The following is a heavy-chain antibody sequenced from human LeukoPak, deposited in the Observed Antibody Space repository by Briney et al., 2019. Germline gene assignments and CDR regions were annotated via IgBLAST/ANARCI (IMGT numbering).Heavy chain of an antibody. CDR2: IYYSGST. CDR1: GGSISSYY. CDR3: ARMSQLGYSSGYDAFDI. J-gene: IGHJ3*02. Sequence: SETLSLTCTVSGGSISSYYWSWIRQPPGKGLEWIGYIYYSGSTNYNPSLKSRVTISVDTSKNQFSLKLSSVTAADTAVYYCARMSQLGYSSGYDAFDIWGQGTMVTVSS. D-gene: IGHD6-19*01. V-gene: IGHV4-59*01.